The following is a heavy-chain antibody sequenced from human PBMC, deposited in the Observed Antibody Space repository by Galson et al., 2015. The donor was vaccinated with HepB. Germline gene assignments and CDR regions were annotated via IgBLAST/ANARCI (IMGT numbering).Heavy chain of an antibody. V-gene: IGHV2-70*01. CDR1: GFSLSSRGLC. CDR2: IDWADDK. D-gene: IGHD3-10*01. J-gene: IGHJ6*02. Sequence: ALVQPTQTLTLTCTISGFSLSSRGLCVSWIRQPLGKALEWLALIDWADDKYYSTSLKTRLTISKDTSKNQVVLTMTNMDPVDTATYYCARDITMVRGVSLYYCYYGMDVWGQGTTVTVSS. CDR3: ARDITMVRGVSLYYCYYGMDV.